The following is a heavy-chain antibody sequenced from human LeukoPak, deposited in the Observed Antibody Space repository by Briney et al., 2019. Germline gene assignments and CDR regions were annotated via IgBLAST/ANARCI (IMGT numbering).Heavy chain of an antibody. D-gene: IGHD3-3*01. CDR1: GGSISSSNW. Sequence: PSETLSLTCAVSGGSISSSNWWSWVRQPSGKGLEWIGEIYHSGSTNYNPSLKSRVTISVDKSKNQFSLKLSSVTAADTAVYYCARVNDVWRTYDYWGQGTLVTVSS. V-gene: IGHV4-4*02. J-gene: IGHJ4*02. CDR2: IYHSGST. CDR3: ARVNDVWRTYDY.